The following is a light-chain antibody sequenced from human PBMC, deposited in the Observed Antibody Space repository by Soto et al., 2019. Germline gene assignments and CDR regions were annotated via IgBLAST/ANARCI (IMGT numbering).Light chain of an antibody. CDR3: QQRSNWPPWT. Sequence: IGMSHSPATLSVSPRERATLSWRASQSVSSYLAWYQQKPGQAPRLLIYDASNRATGIPARFSGSGSGTDFTLTISSLEPEDFAVYYCQQRSNWPPWTFGQGTKVDIK. V-gene: IGKV3-11*01. J-gene: IGKJ1*01. CDR2: DAS. CDR1: QSVSSY.